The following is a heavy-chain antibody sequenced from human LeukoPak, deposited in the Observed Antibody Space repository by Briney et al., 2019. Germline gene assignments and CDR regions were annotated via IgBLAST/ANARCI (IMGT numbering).Heavy chain of an antibody. J-gene: IGHJ4*02. V-gene: IGHV4-34*01. D-gene: IGHD3-16*01. CDR3: AGLYDSYLNFDY. CDR2: INHSGSS. CDR1: GGSFSGYY. Sequence: SETLSLTCAVYGGSFSGYYWSWIRQPPGKGLEWIGEINHSGSSNYNPSLKSRVTISVDTSKNQFSLKLSSVTAADTAVYYCAGLYDSYLNFDYWGQGTLVTVSS.